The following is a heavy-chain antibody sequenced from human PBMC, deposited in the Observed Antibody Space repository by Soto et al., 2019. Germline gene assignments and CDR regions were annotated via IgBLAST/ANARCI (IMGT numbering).Heavy chain of an antibody. D-gene: IGHD2-15*01. V-gene: IGHV4-59*08. J-gene: IGHJ6*03. CDR3: ARRYSPGYCSGDDCCYYYYYYMEV. Sequence: QVQLQESGPGLVKPSETLSLTCNVTGDSISTYYWNWIRQSPGEGLEWIGYIYYSGSTNYNPSLKSRVTISVDTSKNQFSLKLSSVTASDTAVYYCARRYSPGYCSGDDCCYYYYYYMEVWGRGAPVTVSS. CDR2: IYYSGST. CDR1: GDSISTYY.